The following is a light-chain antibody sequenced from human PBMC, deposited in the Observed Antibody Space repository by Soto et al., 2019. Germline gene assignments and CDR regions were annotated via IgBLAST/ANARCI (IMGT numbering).Light chain of an antibody. CDR2: EDN. CDR1: SGSIASNY. V-gene: IGLV6-57*04. Sequence: NFMLTQPHSVSESPGKTVTISCTRSSGSIASNYVQWYQQRPGSAPTTVIYEDNQRPSGVPHRFSGSIDSSSNSASLTISGLQAEDEADYYCSSYTSSSTLGFGGGTKLTVL. J-gene: IGLJ2*01. CDR3: SSYTSSSTLG.